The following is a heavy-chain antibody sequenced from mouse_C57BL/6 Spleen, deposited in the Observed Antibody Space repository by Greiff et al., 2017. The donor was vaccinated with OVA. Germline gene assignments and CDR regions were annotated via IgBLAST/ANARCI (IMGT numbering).Heavy chain of an antibody. J-gene: IGHJ2*01. V-gene: IGHV5-17*01. CDR2: ISSGSSTI. Sequence: EVKVVESGGGLVKPGGSLKLSCAASGFTFSDYGMHWVRQAPEKGLEWVAYISSGSSTIYYADTVKGRFTISRDNAKNTLFLQMPSLRSEDTAMYYCARDKVYFDYWGQGTTLTVSS. CDR3: ARDKVYFDY. CDR1: GFTFSDYG.